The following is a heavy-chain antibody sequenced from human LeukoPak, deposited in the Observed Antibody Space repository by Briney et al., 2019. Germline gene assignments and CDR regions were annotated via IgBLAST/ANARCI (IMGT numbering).Heavy chain of an antibody. CDR3: ARENSGSYREFDY. V-gene: IGHV4-4*07. CDR2: IYTSGST. D-gene: IGHD1-26*01. CDR1: GGSISSYF. J-gene: IGHJ4*02. Sequence: SETLSHTCTVSGGSISSYFWSWIRQPAGKGLEWIGRIYTSGSTNYNASLKSRVSMSVDTSKNQFSLKLSSVTAADTAVFYCARENSGSYREFDYWGQGTLVTVSS.